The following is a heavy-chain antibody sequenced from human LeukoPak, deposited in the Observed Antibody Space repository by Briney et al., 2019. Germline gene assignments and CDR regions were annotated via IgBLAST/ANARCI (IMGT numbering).Heavy chain of an antibody. CDR2: ISSSSTI. J-gene: IGHJ4*02. CDR1: GFTFSSYS. V-gene: IGHV3-48*04. D-gene: IGHD3-10*01. CDR3: ARETGYYGSGSFSDSGY. Sequence: GGSLRLSCAASGFTFSSYSMNWVRQAPGKGLEWVSYISSSSTIYYADSVKGRFTISRDNAKNSLYLQMNSLRAEDTAVYYCARETGYYGSGSFSDSGYWGQGTLVTVSS.